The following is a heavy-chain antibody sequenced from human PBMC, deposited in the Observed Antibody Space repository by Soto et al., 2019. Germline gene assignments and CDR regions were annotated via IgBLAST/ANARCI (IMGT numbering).Heavy chain of an antibody. J-gene: IGHJ4*02. CDR1: AFSLSTSGVG. V-gene: IGHV2-5*02. Sequence: QITLKESGPTLVKPTQTLTLTCTFSAFSLSTSGVGVGWIRQPPGKALEWLTFIYWDDDKRYSPSLKSRLTIXHXTPXNQVVLTMTNMDPVDTATYYCARLVAAGITYYFDSWGQGTLVTVSS. CDR3: ARLVAAGITYYFDS. D-gene: IGHD2-21*01. CDR2: IYWDDDK.